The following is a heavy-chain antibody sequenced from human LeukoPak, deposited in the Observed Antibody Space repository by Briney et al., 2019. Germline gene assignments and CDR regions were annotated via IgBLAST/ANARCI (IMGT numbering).Heavy chain of an antibody. CDR2: ISSSSSTI. V-gene: IGHV3-48*01. CDR3: ARSETYGSGSYGDPFDY. CDR1: GFTFSSYS. D-gene: IGHD3-10*01. J-gene: IGHJ4*02. Sequence: GGSLRLSCAASGFTFSSYSMNWVRQAPGKGLEWVSYISSSSSTIYYADSVKGRFTIPRDNAKNSLYLQMNSLRAEDTAVYYCARSETYGSGSYGDPFDYWGQGTLVTVSS.